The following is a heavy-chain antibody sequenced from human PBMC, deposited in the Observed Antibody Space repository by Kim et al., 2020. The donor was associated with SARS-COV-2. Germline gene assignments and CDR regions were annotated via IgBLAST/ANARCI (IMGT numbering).Heavy chain of an antibody. Sequence: GGSLRLSCPASGFTFSSYWMSWVRQAPGKGLEWVANIKQDGSEKYYVDSVKGRFTISRDNAKNSLYLQINSLRAEDTAVYYCARYYYDYVWGSYPTRGYYFDYWGQGTLVTVSS. V-gene: IGHV3-7*01. CDR2: IKQDGSEK. CDR3: ARYYYDYVWGSYPTRGYYFDY. D-gene: IGHD3-16*02. CDR1: GFTFSSYW. J-gene: IGHJ4*02.